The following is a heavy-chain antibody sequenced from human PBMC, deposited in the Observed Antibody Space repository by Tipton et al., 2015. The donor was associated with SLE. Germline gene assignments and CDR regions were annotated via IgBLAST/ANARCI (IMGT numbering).Heavy chain of an antibody. CDR2: ISSSGTII. CDR1: GFTFSNYY. V-gene: IGHV3-11*01. CDR3: ARHPFYYFYMDV. Sequence: SLRLSCAASGFTFSNYYMSWIRQAPGKGLEWVSYISSSGTIIYYADSVKGRFTVSRDSDALYLQMNSLGVEDTAVYYCARHPFYYFYMDVWGRGTSVTFSS. J-gene: IGHJ6*03.